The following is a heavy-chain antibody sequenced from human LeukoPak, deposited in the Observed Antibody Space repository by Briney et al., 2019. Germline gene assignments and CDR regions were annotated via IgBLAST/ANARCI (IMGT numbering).Heavy chain of an antibody. CDR1: GFTFSSYG. D-gene: IGHD3-22*01. V-gene: IGHV3-33*01. CDR3: ARASDHYDTNPDY. J-gene: IGHJ4*02. Sequence: PGRSLGLSCAASGFTFSSYGMHWVRQAPGKGLEWVALIWYDGTSKYYADSVKGRFTISRDTSRNTLYLQMNSLRTEDTAVYYCARASDHYDTNPDYWGQGTPVTVSS. CDR2: IWYDGTSK.